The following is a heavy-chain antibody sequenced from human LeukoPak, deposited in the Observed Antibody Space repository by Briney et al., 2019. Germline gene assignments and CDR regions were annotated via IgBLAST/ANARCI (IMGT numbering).Heavy chain of an antibody. CDR1: GYSFTSYW. V-gene: IGHV5-51*01. CDR2: IYPGDSDT. Sequence: RGESLKISCKGSGYSFTSYWIGWVRQMPGKGLEWMGIIYPGDSDTRYSPSFQGQVTISADKSISTAYLQWSSLKASDTAMYYCARHGNHMYSSSSGWFDPWGQGTLVTVSS. D-gene: IGHD6-6*01. J-gene: IGHJ5*02. CDR3: ARHGNHMYSSSSGWFDP.